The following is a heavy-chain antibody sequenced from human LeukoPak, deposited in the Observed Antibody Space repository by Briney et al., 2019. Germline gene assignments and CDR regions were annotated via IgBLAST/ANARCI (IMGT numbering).Heavy chain of an antibody. V-gene: IGHV4-39*01. CDR3: ARGHPVGSAL. CDR1: GGSISSSISY. D-gene: IGHD1-26*01. J-gene: IGHJ4*02. CDR2: IYCSGST. Sequence: SETLSLTCNVSGGSISSSISYWGWIRQPRGTGLEWIGSIYCSGSTYYHPPVQSRLTISEATSKNQFSLKLRSVTAADTAVHYCARGHPVGSALWGQGTLVIVSS.